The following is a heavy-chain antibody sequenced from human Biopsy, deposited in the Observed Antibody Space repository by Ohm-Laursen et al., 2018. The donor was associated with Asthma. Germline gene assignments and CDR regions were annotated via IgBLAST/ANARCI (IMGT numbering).Heavy chain of an antibody. V-gene: IGHV3-30*04. CDR2: ISYDGGNK. CDR3: ARTHERWTSIQDDALDI. CDR1: RFTYE. D-gene: IGHD4-23*01. J-gene: IGHJ3*02. Sequence: SLRLSCAASRFTYEMHWVRQAPGKGLEWVAVISYDGGNKFYGDSVKGRFTLSRDNSRNTLYLQMNSLRVEDAAIYYCARTHERWTSIQDDALDIWGQGTMVIVSS.